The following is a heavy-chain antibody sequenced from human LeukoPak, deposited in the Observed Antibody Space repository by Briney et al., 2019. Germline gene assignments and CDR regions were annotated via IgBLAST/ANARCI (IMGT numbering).Heavy chain of an antibody. J-gene: IGHJ4*02. CDR2: IYTSGST. D-gene: IGHD3-22*01. Sequence: SETLSLTCTVSGGSISSGSYYWSWIRQPAGKGLEWIGRIYTSGSTNYNPSLKRRVTISVDTSKNQFSLKLSSVTAADTAVYYCARARTYYYDSSGYYNAYYFDYWGQGTLVTVSS. CDR1: GGSISSGSYY. V-gene: IGHV4-61*02. CDR3: ARARTYYYDSSGYYNAYYFDY.